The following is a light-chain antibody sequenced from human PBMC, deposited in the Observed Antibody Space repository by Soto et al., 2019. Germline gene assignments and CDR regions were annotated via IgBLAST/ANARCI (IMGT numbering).Light chain of an antibody. CDR3: QSYDRALSGSV. CDR2: NNN. V-gene: IGLV1-40*01. Sequence: QSVLTQPPSVSGAPGQRVTISCTGSTSNIGAGYHVHWYQQLPGTAPKLLIYNNNMRPSGVPDRFSGFKSDTSAASLAITGLQSEDDADYYCQSYDRALSGSVFGGGTKLTVL. J-gene: IGLJ3*02. CDR1: TSNIGAGYH.